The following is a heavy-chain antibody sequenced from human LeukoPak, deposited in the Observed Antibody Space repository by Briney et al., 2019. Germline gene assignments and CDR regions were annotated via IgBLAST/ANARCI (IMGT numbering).Heavy chain of an antibody. CDR3: AAGPTTVTTNYYYMDV. CDR1: GFTFTISA. J-gene: IGHJ6*03. Sequence: ASVKVSCKASGFTFTISAMQWVRQARGQRLEWIGWIVVGSGNTNDAQKFQERVTITRDMSTSTAYMELSSLRSEDTAVYYCAAGPTTVTTNYYYMDVWGKGTTVTVSS. CDR2: IVVGSGNT. D-gene: IGHD4-17*01. V-gene: IGHV1-58*02.